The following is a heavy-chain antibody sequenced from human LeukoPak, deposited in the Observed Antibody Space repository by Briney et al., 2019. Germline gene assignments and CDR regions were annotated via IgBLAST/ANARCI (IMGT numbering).Heavy chain of an antibody. D-gene: IGHD1-26*01. CDR1: GFTFSSYA. J-gene: IGHJ4*02. CDR2: ITGSGDST. V-gene: IGHV3-23*01. CDR3: AEDLNVATYDY. Sequence: GGSLRLSCAVSGFTFSSYAMTWVRQAPGKGLQWVSAITGSGDSTHYADSVKGRFTISRDNSKNTLYLLMNSLGAGDTAVYYCAEDLNVATYDYWGQGTLVTVSS.